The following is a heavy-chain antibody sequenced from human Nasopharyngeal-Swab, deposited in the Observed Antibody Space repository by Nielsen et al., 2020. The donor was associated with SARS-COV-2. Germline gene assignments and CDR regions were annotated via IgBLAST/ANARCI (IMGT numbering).Heavy chain of an antibody. CDR1: GFTFSSYW. D-gene: IGHD1-20*01. Sequence: GESLKISCAASGFTFSSYWMHWVRQAPGKGLVWVSRINSDGSSTNYADSVEGRFTISRDNAKNSLDLQMNSLRAEDTAVYYCARDLFRYNWNGDGTGNFDYWGQGTLVTVSS. J-gene: IGHJ4*02. CDR3: ARDLFRYNWNGDGTGNFDY. V-gene: IGHV3-74*01. CDR2: INSDGSST.